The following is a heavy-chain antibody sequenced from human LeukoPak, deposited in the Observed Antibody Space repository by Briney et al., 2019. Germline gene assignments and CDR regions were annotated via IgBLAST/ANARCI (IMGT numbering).Heavy chain of an antibody. V-gene: IGHV4-4*07. Sequence: SETLSLTCTVYGGSISLYYWNWIRQPAGKGLEWLGRIFTSGITNYNPSLKSRVTMSVDTSKNQFSLRLSSVTAADTAVYYCARVDTAMVSLDYWGQGTLVTVPS. CDR1: GGSISLYY. CDR2: IFTSGIT. CDR3: ARVDTAMVSLDY. J-gene: IGHJ4*02. D-gene: IGHD5-18*01.